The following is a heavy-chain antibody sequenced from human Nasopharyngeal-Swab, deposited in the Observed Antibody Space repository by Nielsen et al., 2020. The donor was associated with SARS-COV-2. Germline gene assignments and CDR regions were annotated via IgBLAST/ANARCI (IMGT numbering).Heavy chain of an antibody. CDR1: EFTLRNHW. D-gene: IGHD3-22*01. CDR2: ISGSGGST. Sequence: GGSLRLSCTPSEFTLRNHWMHWVRQAPGKGLEWVSAISGSGGSTYYADSVKGRFTISRDNSKNTLYLQMNSLRAEDTAVYYCAKDGPYYYDSSGYYRGVASFDYWGQGTLVTVSS. J-gene: IGHJ4*02. CDR3: AKDGPYYYDSSGYYRGVASFDY. V-gene: IGHV3-23*01.